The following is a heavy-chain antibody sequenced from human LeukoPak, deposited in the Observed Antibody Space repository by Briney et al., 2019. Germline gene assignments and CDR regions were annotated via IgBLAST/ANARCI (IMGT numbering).Heavy chain of an antibody. J-gene: IGHJ4*02. CDR3: AKDPNFWSALQEGYFDY. V-gene: IGHV3-64*01. D-gene: IGHD3-3*01. CDR2: ISSNGGST. CDR1: GFTFSSYA. Sequence: GGSLRLSCAASGFTFSSYAMHWVRQAPGKGLEYVSAISSNGGSTYYANSVKGRFTISRDNSKNTLYLQMGSLRAEDMAVYYCAKDPNFWSALQEGYFDYWGQGTLVTVSS.